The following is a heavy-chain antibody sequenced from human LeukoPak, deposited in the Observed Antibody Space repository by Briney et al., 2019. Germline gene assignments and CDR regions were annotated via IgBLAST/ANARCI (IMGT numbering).Heavy chain of an antibody. D-gene: IGHD2-2*01. Sequence: GGSLRLSCAASGFTFSSYDMHWVRQATGKGPEWVSAIGTAGDIYYSGSVKGRFTISRDNAKNSLYLQMNSLRAEDTAVYYCAKCKGRSSASCRLDDWGQGTLVTVSS. CDR2: IGTAGDI. V-gene: IGHV3-13*01. CDR3: AKCKGRSSASCRLDD. J-gene: IGHJ4*02. CDR1: GFTFSSYD.